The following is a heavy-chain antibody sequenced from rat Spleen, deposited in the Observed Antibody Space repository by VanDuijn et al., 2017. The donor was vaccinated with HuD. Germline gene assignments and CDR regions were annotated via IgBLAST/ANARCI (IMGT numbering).Heavy chain of an antibody. CDR2: ISYEGSST. CDR3: ARLRGGYSSGYVMDA. D-gene: IGHD1-11*01. V-gene: IGHV5-22*01. CDR1: GFTFSDYY. Sequence: EVQLVESGGGLVQPGRSLKLSCAASGFTFSDYYMAWVRQAPKKGLEWVASISYEGSSTYYGDSVKGRFTISRDNAKSTLYLQMNSLRSEDTATYYCARLRGGYSSGYVMDAWGQGASVTVSS. J-gene: IGHJ4*01.